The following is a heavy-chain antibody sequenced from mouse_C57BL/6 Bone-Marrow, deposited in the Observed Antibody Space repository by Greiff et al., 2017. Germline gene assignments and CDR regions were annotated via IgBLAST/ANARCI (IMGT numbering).Heavy chain of an antibody. J-gene: IGHJ4*01. CDR2: ISSGSSTI. Sequence: EVKLVESGGGLVKPGGSLKLSCAASGFTFSDYGMHWVRQAPEKGLEWVAYISSGSSTIYYEDTVKGRFTIPRDNAKNTLFLQMTMLRSGDKAMYYCANTTVVATEAMDYWCQGTGATLTA. D-gene: IGHD1-1*01. CDR3: ANTTVVATEAMDY. CDR1: GFTFSDYG. V-gene: IGHV5-17*01.